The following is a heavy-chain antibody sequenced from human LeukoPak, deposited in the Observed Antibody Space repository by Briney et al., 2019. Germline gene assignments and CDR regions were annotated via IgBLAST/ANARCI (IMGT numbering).Heavy chain of an antibody. Sequence: GASVKVSCKTSGYTFTVHYMHRVRQAPGQGLEWMGWINPSSGDTNYAQKFQGRVTMTRDTSISTAYMDLSRLRSDDTAVYYCARVPRPKYAGVQWDGDYWGQGTLVTVSS. CDR1: GYTFTVHY. D-gene: IGHD1-26*01. V-gene: IGHV1-2*02. CDR2: INPSSGDT. J-gene: IGHJ4*02. CDR3: ARVPRPKYAGVQWDGDY.